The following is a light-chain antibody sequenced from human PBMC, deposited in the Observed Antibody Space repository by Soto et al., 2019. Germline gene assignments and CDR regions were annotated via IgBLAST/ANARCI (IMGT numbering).Light chain of an antibody. CDR1: SSNVGFNA. J-gene: IGLJ2*01. V-gene: IGLV1-44*01. Sequence: QSVLTQPPSASGAPGQRVTLSCIGGSSNVGFNAVNWYQQLPGAAPKLLIHGNSQRPSGVPDRFSGSKSGTSASLAIIGLRAEDEAHYYCCSYAGDLALFGGGTKLTVL. CDR3: CSYAGDLAL. CDR2: GNS.